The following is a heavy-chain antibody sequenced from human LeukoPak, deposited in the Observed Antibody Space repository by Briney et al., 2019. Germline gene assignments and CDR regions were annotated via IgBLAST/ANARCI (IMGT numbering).Heavy chain of an antibody. D-gene: IGHD2-8*01. CDR3: ALGTINKDYYFGMDV. Sequence: GGSLRLSCAASGFTFRDYYMTWLRQAPGKGLEWLSYISNSGSTVFYADSIKGRFAVSRDNAKRSLYLQIESLRDDDTAVYHCALGTINKDYYFGMDVWGQGTTVTVSS. J-gene: IGHJ6*02. CDR2: ISNSGSTV. V-gene: IGHV3-11*01. CDR1: GFTFRDYY.